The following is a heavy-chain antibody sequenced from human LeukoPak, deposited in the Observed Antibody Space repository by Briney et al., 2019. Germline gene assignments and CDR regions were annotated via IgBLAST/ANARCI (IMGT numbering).Heavy chain of an antibody. CDR3: ARGGWRSGSYYFDY. CDR1: GYSFTEHY. D-gene: IGHD1-26*01. Sequence: ASVKVSCKASGYSFTEHYIYWVRQAPGQGLEWVGRINCNSGDANSAQKFQGRVTMTRDTSVSTAYMELSSLRSEDTAVYYCARGGWRSGSYYFDYWGQGTLVTVSS. CDR2: INCNSGDA. V-gene: IGHV1-2*02. J-gene: IGHJ4*02.